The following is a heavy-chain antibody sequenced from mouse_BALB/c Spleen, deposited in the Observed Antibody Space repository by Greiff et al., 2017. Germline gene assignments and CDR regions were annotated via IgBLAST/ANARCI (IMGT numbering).Heavy chain of an antibody. Sequence: DVQLVESGPGLVKPSQSLSLTCSVTGYSITSGYYWNWIRQFPGNKLEWMGYISYDGSNNYNPSLKNRISITRDTSKNQFFLKLNSVTTEDTATYYCASYGNYAWFAYWGQGTLVTVSA. CDR3: ASYGNYAWFAY. D-gene: IGHD2-1*01. J-gene: IGHJ3*01. CDR2: ISYDGSN. CDR1: GYSITSGYY. V-gene: IGHV3-6*02.